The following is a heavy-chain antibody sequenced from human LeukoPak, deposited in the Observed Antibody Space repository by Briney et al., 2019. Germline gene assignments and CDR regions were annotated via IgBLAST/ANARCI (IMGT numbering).Heavy chain of an antibody. CDR1: GGTFSSYA. CDR2: IILIFGTA. D-gene: IGHD6-19*01. CDR3: ARDQGHSSGWYVNYFDY. Sequence: ASVKVSCKASGGTFSSYAISWVRQAPGQGLEWMGGIILIFGTANYAQKFQGRVTITADESTSTAYMELSSLRSEDTAVYYCARDQGHSSGWYVNYFDYWGQGTLVTVSS. V-gene: IGHV1-69*13. J-gene: IGHJ4*02.